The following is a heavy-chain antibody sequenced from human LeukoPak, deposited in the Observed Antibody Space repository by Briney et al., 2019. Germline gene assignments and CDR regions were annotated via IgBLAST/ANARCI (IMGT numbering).Heavy chain of an antibody. CDR1: GFTFSSYD. Sequence: HPGGSLRLSCAASGFTFSSYDMHWVRQATGKGLEWVSAIGTAGDTYYPGSVKGRFTISRDNAKNSLYLQMNSLRADDTALYYCARDSTGYAYEEWYWGQGTLVTVSS. D-gene: IGHD5-18*01. V-gene: IGHV3-13*01. CDR2: IGTAGDT. J-gene: IGHJ4*02. CDR3: ARDSTGYAYEEWY.